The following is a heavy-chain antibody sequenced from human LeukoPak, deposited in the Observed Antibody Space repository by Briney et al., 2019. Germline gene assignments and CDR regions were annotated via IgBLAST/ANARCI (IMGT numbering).Heavy chain of an antibody. J-gene: IGHJ6*03. Sequence: PSGTLSLTCTVSGGSISSGSYYWSWIRQPAGKGLEWIGRIYTSGSTNYSPSLKSRVTISVDTSKNQFSLKLSSVTAADTAVYYCARVDAGLYYMDVWGKGTTVTVSS. CDR2: IYTSGST. D-gene: IGHD3/OR15-3a*01. CDR1: GGSISSGSYY. V-gene: IGHV4-61*02. CDR3: ARVDAGLYYMDV.